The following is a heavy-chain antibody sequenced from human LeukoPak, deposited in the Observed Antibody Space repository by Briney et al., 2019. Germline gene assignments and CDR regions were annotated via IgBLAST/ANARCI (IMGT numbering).Heavy chain of an antibody. D-gene: IGHD6-19*01. CDR2: INENAANT. Sequence: PGGSLRLSCAASGFTFSNYGMSWVRQAPGKGLEWVSTINENAANTHYADSVKGRFTISRDNSKNTLLLQMNSLRADDTALYYCTKGDGGWYPIDYWGQGTLVIVSS. V-gene: IGHV3-23*01. CDR3: TKGDGGWYPIDY. CDR1: GFTFSNYG. J-gene: IGHJ4*02.